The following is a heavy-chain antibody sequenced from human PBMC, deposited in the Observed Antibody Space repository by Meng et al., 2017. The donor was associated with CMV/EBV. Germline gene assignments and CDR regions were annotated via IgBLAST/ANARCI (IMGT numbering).Heavy chain of an antibody. V-gene: IGHV4-59*01. CDR3: ARSRGNNCGGDCYDFDY. J-gene: IGHJ4*02. D-gene: IGHD2-21*01. CDR2: IYYSGST. CDR1: GGSISSYY. Sequence: SETLSLTCTVSGGSISSYYWSWIRQPPGKGLEWIGYIYYSGSTNYNPSLKSRVTIPVDTSKNQFSLKLSSVTAADTAVYYCARSRGNNCGGDCYDFDYWGQGTLVTVSS.